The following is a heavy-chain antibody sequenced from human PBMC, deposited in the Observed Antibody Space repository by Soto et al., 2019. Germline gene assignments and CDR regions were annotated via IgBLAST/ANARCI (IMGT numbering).Heavy chain of an antibody. Sequence: SVEVSFRASGGTFMSYAISWVRQAPGQGLEWMGGIIPIFGTANYAQKFQGRVTITADKSTSTAYMELSSLRSEDTAVYYCASRFGESRYYYYYYGMDVWGQGTTVTVS. CDR1: GGTFMSYA. J-gene: IGHJ6*02. CDR3: ASRFGESRYYYYYYGMDV. CDR2: IIPIFGTA. V-gene: IGHV1-69*06. D-gene: IGHD3-10*01.